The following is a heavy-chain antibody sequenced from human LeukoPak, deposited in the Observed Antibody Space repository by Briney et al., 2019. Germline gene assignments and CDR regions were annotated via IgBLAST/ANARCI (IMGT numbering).Heavy chain of an antibody. CDR3: ASISGDYAYFYYYMDV. V-gene: IGHV4-30-2*01. CDR1: GASVSSGGSH. D-gene: IGHD4-17*01. J-gene: IGHJ6*03. Sequence: SETLSLTCIVFGASVSSGGSHWSWIRQPPGKGLEWIGYFSHSGSTYYSSSLKSRVTISVDRSKNQISLNLSSVTAADTAVYYCASISGDYAYFYYYMDVWGKGTTVTVSS. CDR2: FSHSGST.